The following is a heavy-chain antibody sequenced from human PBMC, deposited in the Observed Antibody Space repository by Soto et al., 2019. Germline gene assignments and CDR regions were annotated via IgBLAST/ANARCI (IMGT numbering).Heavy chain of an antibody. Sequence: SETLSLTCTVSGGSISSSSYYWGWIRQPPGMGLEWIGSIYYSGSTYYHPSLKSRVTISVDTSKNQFSLKLSSVTAADTAVYYCARPLRYFDWLPPNDAFDIWGQGTMVTVSS. CDR3: ARPLRYFDWLPPNDAFDI. V-gene: IGHV4-39*01. CDR2: IYYSGST. CDR1: GGSISSSSYY. D-gene: IGHD3-9*01. J-gene: IGHJ3*02.